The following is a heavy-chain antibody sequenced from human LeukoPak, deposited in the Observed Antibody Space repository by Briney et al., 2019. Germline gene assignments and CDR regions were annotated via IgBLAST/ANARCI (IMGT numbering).Heavy chain of an antibody. J-gene: IGHJ3*01. V-gene: IGHV3-30*02. CDR1: GFTFRTYG. Sequence: GGSLRLSCAASGFTFRTYGMHWVRQAPVKGLEWVTFIRYDGSDKFYADSVRGRFTISRDNSKNTLFLQLNSLRVEDTAVYYCAKRADYYDSSRSLYDAFDLWGQGTMVTVSS. CDR2: IRYDGSDK. CDR3: AKRADYYDSSRSLYDAFDL. D-gene: IGHD3-16*01.